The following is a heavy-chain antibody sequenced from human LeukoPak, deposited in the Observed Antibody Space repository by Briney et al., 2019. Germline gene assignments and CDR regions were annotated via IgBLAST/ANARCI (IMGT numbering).Heavy chain of an antibody. CDR1: GGSISSYY. CDR3: AREGTAGTNLNWFDP. Sequence: PSETLSLACTVSGGSISSYYWSWIRQPPGKGLEWIGYISYSGSTNFNPSLKSRVTISVDTSKNQFSLKLSSVTAADTAVYYCAREGTAGTNLNWFDPWGQGTLVTVSS. CDR2: ISYSGST. D-gene: IGHD1-1*01. V-gene: IGHV4-59*01. J-gene: IGHJ5*02.